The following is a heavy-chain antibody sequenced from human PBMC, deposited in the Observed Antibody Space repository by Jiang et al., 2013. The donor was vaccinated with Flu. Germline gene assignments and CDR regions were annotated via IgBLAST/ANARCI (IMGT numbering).Heavy chain of an antibody. D-gene: IGHD6-13*01. J-gene: IGHJ1*01. CDR1: GFTFSSYA. Sequence: VQLLESGGGVVQPGRSLRLPCAASGFTFSSYAMHWVRQAPGKGLEWVAVISYDGNYKGYADSVKGRFTISRDNSENTLYLQMHSLNIEDTAVYYCARDAGYTTSWYPGYWGQGTLVTVSS. CDR3: ARDAGYTTSWYPGY. CDR2: ISYDGNYK. V-gene: IGHV3-30*04.